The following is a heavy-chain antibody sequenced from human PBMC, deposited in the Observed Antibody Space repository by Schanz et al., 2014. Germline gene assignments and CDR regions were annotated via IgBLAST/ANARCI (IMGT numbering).Heavy chain of an antibody. J-gene: IGHJ5*02. CDR1: GYTFISYG. V-gene: IGHV1-18*01. CDR3: ARDRRRYCSTASCLHDNWFDP. D-gene: IGHD2-2*01. CDR2: INPSGGST. Sequence: QVQLVQSGAEVRKPGASVKVSCKASGYTFISYGISWVRQAPGQGLEWMGMINPSGGSTTYAQKVQGRVTMTTDTSTGTAYMELRSLRSDDTAVYYCARDRRRYCSTASCLHDNWFDPWGQGTLVIVSS.